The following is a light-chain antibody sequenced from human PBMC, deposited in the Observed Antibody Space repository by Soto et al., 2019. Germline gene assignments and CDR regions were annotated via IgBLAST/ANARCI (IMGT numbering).Light chain of an antibody. J-gene: IGKJ2*01. V-gene: IGKV3-20*01. CDR2: RTS. Sequence: EIVLTQSPGTLSLSRGERVTLSCRASESVNDRFFGWYQHKPGQAPRLLIYRTSERATGIPDRFSGSGYGTDFSLSISRLEPGDSAVYYCHQYYLAPHTFGQGT. CDR1: ESVNDRF. CDR3: HQYYLAPHT.